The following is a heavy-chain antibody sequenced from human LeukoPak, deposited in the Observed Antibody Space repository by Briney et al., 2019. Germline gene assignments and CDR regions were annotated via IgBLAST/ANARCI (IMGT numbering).Heavy chain of an antibody. J-gene: IGHJ4*02. V-gene: IGHV3-15*01. D-gene: IGHD4/OR15-4a*01. CDR2: IKSETDGGTT. CDR3: TTDLTMPDDY. Sequence: GGSLRLSCAASGLTFNSAWMSWVRQAPGKGLEWVGRIKSETDGGTTDYAAPVKGRFTISRDDSINTLYLQMNSLKNEDTAVYYCTTDLTMPDDYWGQGTLVTVSS. CDR1: GLTFNSAW.